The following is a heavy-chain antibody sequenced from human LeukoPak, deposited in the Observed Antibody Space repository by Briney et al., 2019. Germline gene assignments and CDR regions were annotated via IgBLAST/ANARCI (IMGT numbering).Heavy chain of an antibody. V-gene: IGHV3-23*01. Sequence: HAGGSLRLSCAASGFAFSSYAMSWVRQAPGKGLEWVSAISGVGDTTYYADSVKGRFTISGDNSKNTLYLQMNSLRAEDTAAYYCAKDLPYDFWGQGTLVTVSS. CDR1: GFAFSSYA. CDR2: ISGVGDTT. D-gene: IGHD3-3*01. J-gene: IGHJ4*02. CDR3: AKDLPYDF.